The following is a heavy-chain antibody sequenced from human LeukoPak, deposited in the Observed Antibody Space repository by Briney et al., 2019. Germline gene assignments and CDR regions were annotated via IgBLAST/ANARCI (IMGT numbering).Heavy chain of an antibody. CDR3: ARVRYSSSWYYFDY. V-gene: IGHV1-2*02. J-gene: IGHJ4*02. Sequence: GASVKVSCKASGYTFTSYGISWVRQAPGQGLEWMGWINPNSGGTNYAQKFQGRVTMTRDTSISTAYMELSRLRSDDTAVYYCARVRYSSSWYYFDYWGQGTLVTVSS. CDR1: GYTFTSYG. D-gene: IGHD6-13*01. CDR2: INPNSGGT.